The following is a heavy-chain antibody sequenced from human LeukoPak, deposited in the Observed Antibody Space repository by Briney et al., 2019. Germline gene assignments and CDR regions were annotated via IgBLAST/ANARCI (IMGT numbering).Heavy chain of an antibody. V-gene: IGHV3-53*01. D-gene: IGHD2-2*01. CDR3: AGYCSTTSCRNVDY. Sequence: PGGSLRLSCAASGFTVSSNYMSWVRQAPGKGLEWVSVIYSGGSTYYADSVKGRFTISRDNAKNSLFLQMSSLRAEDTAVYYCAGYCSTTSCRNVDYWGQGTLVTVSS. CDR1: GFTVSSNY. J-gene: IGHJ4*02. CDR2: IYSGGST.